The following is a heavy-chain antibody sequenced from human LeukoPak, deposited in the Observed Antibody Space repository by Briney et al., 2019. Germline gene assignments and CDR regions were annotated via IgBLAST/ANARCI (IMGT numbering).Heavy chain of an antibody. V-gene: IGHV1-69*04. CDR1: GGTFSSYA. D-gene: IGHD3-22*01. CDR2: IIPILGIA. CDR3: ARPLDYDSSGSDY. J-gene: IGHJ4*02. Sequence: SVKVSCKASGGTFSSYAISWVRQAPGQGLEWMGRIIPILGIANYAQKFQGRVTITADKSTSTAYMELSSLRSEDTAVYYCARPLDYDSSGSDYWGQGTLVTVST.